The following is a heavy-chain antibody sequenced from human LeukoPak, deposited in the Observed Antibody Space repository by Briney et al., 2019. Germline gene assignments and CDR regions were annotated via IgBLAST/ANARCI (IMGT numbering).Heavy chain of an antibody. J-gene: IGHJ6*02. CDR2: MNPNSGNT. V-gene: IGHV1-8*01. Sequence: ASVKVSCKVSGYTLTELSMHWVRQAPGKGLEWMGWMNPNSGNTGYAQKFQGRVTMTRNTSISTAYMELSSLRSEDTAVYYCASFPHEDYYYYGMDVLRQGTTVTVSS. CDR3: ASFPHEDYYYYGMDV. CDR1: GYTLTELS.